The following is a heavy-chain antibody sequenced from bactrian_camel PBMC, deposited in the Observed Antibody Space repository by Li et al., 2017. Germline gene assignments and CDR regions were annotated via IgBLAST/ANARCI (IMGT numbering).Heavy chain of an antibody. CDR2: IAYDGWVT. D-gene: IGHD4*01. J-gene: IGHJ6*01. CDR3: KAQCAVIAGGGVPADSGY. V-gene: IGHV3S36*01. Sequence: VASGGGLVQPGGSLRLSCSASGFQFADYPMSWVRQAPGKGLEWVAHIAYDGWVTRYHDSAKGRFAISQDNAKNTVYLQMNSLQPEDTAMYYCKAQCAVIAGGGVPADSGYWGQGTQVTVS. CDR1: GFQFADYP.